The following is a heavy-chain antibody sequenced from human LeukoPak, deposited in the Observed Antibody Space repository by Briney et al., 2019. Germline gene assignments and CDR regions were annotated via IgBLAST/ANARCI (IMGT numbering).Heavy chain of an antibody. CDR3: ARDRNWNPRYFDL. D-gene: IGHD1-20*01. J-gene: IGHJ2*01. CDR1: GFTFSSYA. CDR2: ISYDGSNK. Sequence: GGSLRLSCAASGFTFSSYAMHWVRQAPGKGLEWVAVISYDGSNKYYADSVKGRFTISRDNSKNTLYLQMNSLRAEDTAVYYCARDRNWNPRYFDLWGRGTLVTVSS. V-gene: IGHV3-30*01.